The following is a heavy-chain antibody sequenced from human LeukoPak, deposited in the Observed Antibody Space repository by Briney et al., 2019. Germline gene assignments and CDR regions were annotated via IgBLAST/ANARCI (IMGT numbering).Heavy chain of an antibody. Sequence: AGGSLRLSCAASGFTFNKYVVRWVRQAPGRGLEWVSSISGSGDDTYYADSVKGRFTISRDNSKNTLFLQMNSLRAEDAAVYYCARGSSSDYWGQGTLVTVSS. D-gene: IGHD6-6*01. CDR2: ISGSGDDT. CDR1: GFTFNKYV. V-gene: IGHV3-23*01. CDR3: ARGSSSDY. J-gene: IGHJ4*02.